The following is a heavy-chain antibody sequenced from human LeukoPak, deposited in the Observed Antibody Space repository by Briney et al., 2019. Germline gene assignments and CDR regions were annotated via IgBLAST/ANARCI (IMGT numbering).Heavy chain of an antibody. CDR2: ISSDENTK. CDR1: GFTFSCCA. J-gene: IGHJ4*02. CDR3: AKKGGSSGRYDYLDY. V-gene: IGHV3-30-3*02. D-gene: IGHD6-19*01. Sequence: GGSPRLSCAASGFTFSCCAIHWVRQAPGRGLEWVAVISSDENTKFYADSVKGRFTVYRDNSKKTVWLQMNSLRAEDTAVYYCAKKGGSSGRYDYLDYWGQGTLVTVSS.